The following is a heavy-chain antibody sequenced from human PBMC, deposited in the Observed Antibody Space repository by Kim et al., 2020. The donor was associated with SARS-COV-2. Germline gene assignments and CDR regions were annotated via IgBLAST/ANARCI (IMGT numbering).Heavy chain of an antibody. CDR2: ISGNGGRI. D-gene: IGHD6-19*01. V-gene: IGHV3-23*01. Sequence: GGSLRLSCSASGFTFNNFAMHWVRQVPGRALEWVSTISGNGGRIAYADSVKGRFTISRDNSKNMFFLQMDSLRVEDTAIYYCAKDGRYSSGWYFFDSWGLGSLVTVSA. J-gene: IGHJ4*02. CDR3: AKDGRYSSGWYFFDS. CDR1: GFTFNNFA.